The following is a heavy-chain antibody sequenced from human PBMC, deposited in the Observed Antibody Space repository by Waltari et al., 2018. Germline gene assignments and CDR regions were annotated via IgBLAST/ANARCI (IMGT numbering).Heavy chain of an antibody. CDR3: AKSFGGVPAAKFIGY. J-gene: IGHJ4*02. V-gene: IGHV3-23*01. D-gene: IGHD2-2*01. CDR1: GFTFSSYA. CDR2: ISGSGGST. Sequence: EVQLLESGGGLVQPGGSLRLSCAASGFTFSSYAMSWVRQAPGKGLEWVSAISGSGGSTYYADSVKGRFTIARGNSKNTLYLQMNSLRAEDTAVYYCAKSFGGVPAAKFIGYWGQGTLVTVSS.